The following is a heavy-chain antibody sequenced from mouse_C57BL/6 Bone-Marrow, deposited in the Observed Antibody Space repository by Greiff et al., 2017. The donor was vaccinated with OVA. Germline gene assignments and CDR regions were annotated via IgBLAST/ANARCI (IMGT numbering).Heavy chain of an antibody. CDR1: GYTFTCYG. J-gene: IGHJ4*01. V-gene: IGHV1-81*01. CDR2: IYPRSGNT. Sequence: VQLQQSGAELVRPGASVKLSCKASGYTFTCYGISWVKQRTGQGLEWIGEIYPRSGNTYYNETFKGKAILTADKSSSTAYMELRSLTSEDSAYYCCGRWRGGRRETLYYAIDYWGQGTAVTVTS. CDR3: GRWRGGRRETLYYAIDY. D-gene: IGHD1-1*02.